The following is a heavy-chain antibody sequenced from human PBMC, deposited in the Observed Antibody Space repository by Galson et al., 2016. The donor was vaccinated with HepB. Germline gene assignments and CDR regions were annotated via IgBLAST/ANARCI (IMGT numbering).Heavy chain of an antibody. D-gene: IGHD6-19*01. CDR1: GFTFYSYA. CDR2: ISGGGGST. CDR3: AKGPEQWMVRIYGMGV. V-gene: IGHV3-23*01. Sequence: SLRLSCAASGFTFYSYAMSWVRQAPGKGLEWVSGISGGGGSTNSPDSVKGRFTISRDNYKNTLYLQMNSLRAEDTAVYYCAKGPEQWMVRIYGMGVWGKGATVTVSS. J-gene: IGHJ6*04.